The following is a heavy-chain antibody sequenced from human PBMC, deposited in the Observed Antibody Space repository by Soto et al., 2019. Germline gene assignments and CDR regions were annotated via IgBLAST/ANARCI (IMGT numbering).Heavy chain of an antibody. CDR1: GGSISSYY. J-gene: IGHJ5*02. V-gene: IGHV4-59*01. D-gene: IGHD2-15*01. CDR2: IYYSGST. Sequence: QVQLQESGPGLVKPSETLSLTCTVSGGSISSYYWSWIRQPPGKGLEWIGYIYYSGSTNYNPSLKSRVTISVDTSKNQFSLKLSSVTAADTAVYYCARGGYCSGGSCYSGLNWFDPWGQGTLVTVSS. CDR3: ARGGYCSGGSCYSGLNWFDP.